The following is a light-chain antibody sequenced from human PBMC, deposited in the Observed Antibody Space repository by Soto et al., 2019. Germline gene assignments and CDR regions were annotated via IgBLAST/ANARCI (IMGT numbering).Light chain of an antibody. CDR2: DAS. V-gene: IGKV1-5*01. CDR1: QSISSW. J-gene: IGKJ1*01. Sequence: DIQMTQSLSTLSASVGDRVTITCRASQSISSWLAWYQQKPGKAPKLLIYDASSLESGVPSRFSGSGSETDFTLTISSLQPDDFATYYCQQYNSYSWTFGKGTKVEIK. CDR3: QQYNSYSWT.